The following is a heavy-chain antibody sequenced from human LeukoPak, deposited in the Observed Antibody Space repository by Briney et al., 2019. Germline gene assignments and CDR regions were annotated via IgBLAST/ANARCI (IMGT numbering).Heavy chain of an antibody. CDR2: IYYSGST. CDR3: ASMRYYYDSSGSGEIDY. Sequence: PSETLSLTCTVSGGSISSYYWSWIRQPPGKGLEWIGYIYYSGSTNYNPSLKSRVTISVDTSKNQFSLKLSSVTAADTAVYYCASMRYYYDSSGSGEIDYWGQGTLVTVSS. CDR1: GGSISSYY. J-gene: IGHJ4*02. V-gene: IGHV4-59*01. D-gene: IGHD3-22*01.